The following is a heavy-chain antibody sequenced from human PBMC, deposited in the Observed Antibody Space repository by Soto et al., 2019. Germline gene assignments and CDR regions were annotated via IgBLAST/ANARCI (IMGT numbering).Heavy chain of an antibody. Sequence: GGSLRLSCAASGLIFSNYKMHWVRQAPGKGLVWVSRINTDGSIIDYADSVKGRFTVSRVNAKNTLYLQMNSLRADDTAVYYCARDTDGLHYWGQGTLVTVSS. CDR3: ARDTDGLHY. V-gene: IGHV3-74*01. J-gene: IGHJ4*02. CDR2: INTDGSII. CDR1: GLIFSNYK.